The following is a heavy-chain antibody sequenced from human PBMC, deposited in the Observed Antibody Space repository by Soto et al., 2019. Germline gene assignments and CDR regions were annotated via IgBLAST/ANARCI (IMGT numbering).Heavy chain of an antibody. V-gene: IGHV2-5*01. Sequence: QMTLKESGPTLVKPTQTLTLTCSFSGFSFSTSGVGVGWVRQPPGKALEWLALIYWSGDEHYRPSLKSRLTITKATSKNQVVLIMTNMDLVDTATYYCARGVATRPVFAFDVWGQGTTVTVSS. J-gene: IGHJ3*01. CDR1: GFSFSTSGVG. D-gene: IGHD6-6*01. CDR3: ARGVATRPVFAFDV. CDR2: IYWSGDE.